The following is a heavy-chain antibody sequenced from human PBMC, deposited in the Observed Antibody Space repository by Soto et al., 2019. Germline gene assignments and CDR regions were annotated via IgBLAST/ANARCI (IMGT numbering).Heavy chain of an antibody. CDR2: ISSSSSYT. J-gene: IGHJ5*02. V-gene: IGHV3-11*06. CDR3: ARGDSSSWYWFDP. Sequence: QVQLVESGGGLVKPGGSLRLSCAASGFTFSDYYMSWIRQAPGKGLEWVSYISSSSSYTNYADSVKGRFTISRDNAKNSLYLQMNSLRAEDTAVYYCARGDSSSWYWFDPWGQGTLVTVSS. CDR1: GFTFSDYY. D-gene: IGHD6-13*01.